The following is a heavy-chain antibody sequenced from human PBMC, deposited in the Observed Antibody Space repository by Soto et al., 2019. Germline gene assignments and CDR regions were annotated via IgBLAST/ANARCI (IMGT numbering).Heavy chain of an antibody. CDR2: IRRIAYGGTT. J-gene: IGHJ4*02. V-gene: IGHV3-49*04. CDR1: GFNFAAYT. Sequence: GGALRLSCSASGFNFAAYTMSLVRLTPGKGLEWVGFIRRIAYGGTTDYAASVKGRFTISRDDSRKIVYLQMSRLKIEDTAVYYCSRSLAIDFDSWGQGTLVTVSS. CDR3: SRSLAIDFDS.